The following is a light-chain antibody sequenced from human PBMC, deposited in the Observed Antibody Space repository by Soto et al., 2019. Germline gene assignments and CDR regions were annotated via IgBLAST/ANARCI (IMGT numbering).Light chain of an antibody. Sequence: EIVLTQSPGTLSLSPGERATLSCRASQSVSSSYLAWYQQKPGQAPRLLIYGESSRATGIRDRFSGSGSGTDFTLTISRLEPEDFAVYYCQQYGSSPPYTFGQGTKREIK. CDR3: QQYGSSPPYT. CDR2: GES. CDR1: QSVSSSY. V-gene: IGKV3-20*01. J-gene: IGKJ2*01.